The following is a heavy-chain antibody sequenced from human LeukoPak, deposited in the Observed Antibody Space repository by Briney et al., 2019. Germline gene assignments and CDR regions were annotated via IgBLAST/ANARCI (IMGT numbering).Heavy chain of an antibody. Sequence: GGSLRLSCAVSGFTFTDYWMNWVRQAPGKALECVASIRQDGGEKYYVDSVKGRFTISRDNTKNSLYLQMSALRAEDTAVYYCARDGTAAGLYFDLWGQGTLVTVSS. CDR3: ARDGTAAGLYFDL. V-gene: IGHV3-7*01. CDR1: GFTFTDYW. J-gene: IGHJ4*01. CDR2: IRQDGGEK. D-gene: IGHD6-13*01.